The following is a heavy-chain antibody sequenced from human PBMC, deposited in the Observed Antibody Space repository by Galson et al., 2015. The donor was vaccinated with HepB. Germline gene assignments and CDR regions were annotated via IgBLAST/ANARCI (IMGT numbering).Heavy chain of an antibody. CDR3: ARQVDPEPEYQLPDAFDI. V-gene: IGHV3-7*03. CDR2: IKQDGSEK. D-gene: IGHD2-2*01. Sequence: SLRLSCAASGFTFSSYWMSWVRQAPGKGLEWVANIKQDGSEKYYVDSVKGRFTISRDNAKNSLYLQMNSLRAEDTAVYYCARQVDPEPEYQLPDAFDIWGQGTMVTVSS. J-gene: IGHJ3*02. CDR1: GFTFSSYW.